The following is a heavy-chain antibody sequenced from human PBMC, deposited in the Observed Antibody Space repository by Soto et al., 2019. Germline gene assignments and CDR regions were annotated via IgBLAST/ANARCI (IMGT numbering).Heavy chain of an antibody. D-gene: IGHD3-10*01. CDR1: GGSFSGYY. J-gene: IGHJ5*02. CDR3: SMGSGSYYNGWFDP. V-gene: IGHV4-34*01. Sequence: QVPLQQWGAGLLKPSETLSLTCAVYGGSFSGYYWSWIRQPPGKGLEWIGEMNHSGSTNYNPSLKSRVTISVDTSNNQFSLKLSSVTAAVSAVYYCSMGSGSYYNGWFDPWGQGTLVTVSS. CDR2: MNHSGST.